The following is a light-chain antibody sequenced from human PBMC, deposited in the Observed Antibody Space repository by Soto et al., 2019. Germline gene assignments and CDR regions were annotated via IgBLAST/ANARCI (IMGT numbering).Light chain of an antibody. V-gene: IGKV1-5*03. CDR3: QHYKSYPWT. J-gene: IGKJ1*01. Sequence: DIQMTQSPSPLSASVGDRVTITRRASQTIITYLNWYHYKPCKAPKLLIYKASSLESGVPLRFSGSGSGTEFTLTLSSLQPDDFATYYCQHYKSYPWTFGQGTKV. CDR2: KAS. CDR1: QTIITY.